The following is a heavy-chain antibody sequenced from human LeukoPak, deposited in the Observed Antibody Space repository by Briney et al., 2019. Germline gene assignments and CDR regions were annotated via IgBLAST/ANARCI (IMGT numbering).Heavy chain of an antibody. D-gene: IGHD3-10*01. CDR1: GFTFRSYW. V-gene: IGHV3-7*03. J-gene: IGHJ4*02. CDR2: IKEDGSET. Sequence: GGSLRLSCAASGFTFRSYWMSWVRQAPGKGLEWVANIKEDGSETYYVDSVKGRFTISRDNAKNSLYLQMSSLRSEDTAVYYCARVAGEGYFDYWGQGTLVTVSS. CDR3: ARVAGEGYFDY.